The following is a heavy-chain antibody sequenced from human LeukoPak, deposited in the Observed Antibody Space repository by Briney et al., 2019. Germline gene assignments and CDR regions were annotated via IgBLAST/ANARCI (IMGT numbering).Heavy chain of an antibody. J-gene: IGHJ4*02. D-gene: IGHD7-27*01. CDR3: ARDGDAHDFDL. CDR2: NKWDGYRT. V-gene: IGHV3-74*01. Sequence: PGGSLSLSCGACGFIMRGYREQGLRHARGGGGMWVSRNKWDGYRTNYADSVTGRFTISRDNAKNTLFLQMVRLRAEDTAMYYCARDGDAHDFDLWGQGILVTVSS. CDR1: GFIMRGYR.